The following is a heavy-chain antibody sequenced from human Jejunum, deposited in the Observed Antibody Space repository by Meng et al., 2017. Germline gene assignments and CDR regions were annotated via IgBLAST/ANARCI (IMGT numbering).Heavy chain of an antibody. CDR2: ISGGGAGS. D-gene: IGHD2-15*01. CDR1: GFSFSSYG. CDR3: SKRGSAVWFDS. J-gene: IGHJ5*01. Sequence: LSLTCETSGFSFSSYGMSWVRQAPGKGLEWVAHISGGGAGSEYAESVKGRFAISRDNSKDTLFLQMSSLRAEDTAVYYCSKRGSAVWFDSWGQGNLVTVSS. V-gene: IGHV3-23*01.